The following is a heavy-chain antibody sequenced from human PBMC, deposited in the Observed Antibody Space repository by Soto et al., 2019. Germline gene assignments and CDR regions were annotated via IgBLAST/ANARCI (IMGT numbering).Heavy chain of an antibody. D-gene: IGHD3-22*01. Sequence: SVKVSCKASGGTFSSYTISWVRQAPGQGLEWMGRIIPILGIANYAQKFQGRVTITADKSTSTAYMELSSLRSEDTAVYYCASHDSSGDYYYYGMDVWGQGTTVTVSS. CDR2: IIPILGIA. CDR3: ASHDSSGDYYYYGMDV. V-gene: IGHV1-69*02. J-gene: IGHJ6*02. CDR1: GGTFSSYT.